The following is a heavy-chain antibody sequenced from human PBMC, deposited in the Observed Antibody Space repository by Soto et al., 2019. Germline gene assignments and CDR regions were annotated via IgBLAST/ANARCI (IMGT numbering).Heavy chain of an antibody. D-gene: IGHD3-10*01. CDR3: AREWSGESLRKWAFDY. CDR1: GYTFSNYY. CDR2: INPSGGTT. Sequence: WASVKVSCKTSGYTFSNYYIHWVRQAPGQGLEWMGIINPSGGTTSYAQKFQDRVTMTKDTSTSTLYMELSSLGYEDTAIYYCAREWSGESLRKWAFDYWGQGTLVTVSS. J-gene: IGHJ4*02. V-gene: IGHV1-46*01.